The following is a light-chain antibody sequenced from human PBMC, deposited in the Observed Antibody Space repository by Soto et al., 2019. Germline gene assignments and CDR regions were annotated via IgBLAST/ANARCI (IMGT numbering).Light chain of an antibody. J-gene: IGKJ1*01. CDR3: QQRSNWPRT. CDR1: QSVSSY. Sequence: IALTQSPATLCLCPGERAALSGLASQSVSSYSAWYQQKPGQAPRLLIYDASNRATGIPARFSGSGSGTDFTLTISSLEPEDFAVYYCQQRSNWPRTFGQGTKVDIK. V-gene: IGKV3-11*01. CDR2: DAS.